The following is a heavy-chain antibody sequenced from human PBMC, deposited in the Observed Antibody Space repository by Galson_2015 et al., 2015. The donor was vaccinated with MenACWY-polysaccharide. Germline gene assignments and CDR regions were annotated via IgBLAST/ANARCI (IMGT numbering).Heavy chain of an antibody. D-gene: IGHD3-9*01. CDR1: GFTCSDYY. CDR3: GRNLRRARGTYHGLDV. V-gene: IGHV3-72*01. J-gene: IGHJ6*02. Sequence: SLRLSCAASGFTCSDYYMDWVRRAPGKGLEWVGRSRNKANSYTTEYAAPVKGRFTISRDESKNSLYLQMNSVKTEDTAVYYCGRNLRRARGTYHGLDVWGQGTTVTVSS. CDR2: SRNKANSYTT.